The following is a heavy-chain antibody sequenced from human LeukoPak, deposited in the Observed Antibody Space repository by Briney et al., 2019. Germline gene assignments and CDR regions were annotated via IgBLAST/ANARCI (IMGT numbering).Heavy chain of an antibody. CDR1: GATLSSDA. V-gene: IGHV1-69*04. CDR3: ERGIGVGIVGTIPFDY. CDR2: IIPILGIA. J-gene: IGHJ4*02. Sequence: PVTASCKASGATLSSDAISWVRQSPGQGLEWMGPIIPILGIANYAQTFQGRVTITADKSTSTPYMELSRWRCEDTAEYYCERGIGVGIVGTIPFDYWGQGTLVTVSS. D-gene: IGHD5-12*01.